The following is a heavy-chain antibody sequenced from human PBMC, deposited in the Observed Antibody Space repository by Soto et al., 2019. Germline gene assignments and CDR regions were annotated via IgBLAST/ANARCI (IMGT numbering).Heavy chain of an antibody. CDR3: ARESEDLTSNFDY. J-gene: IGHJ4*02. V-gene: IGHV3-21*06. Sequence: XGSLRLSCAASGFTFTRYSMNWVRQAPGKGLEWVSSISSTTNYIYYGDSMKGRFTISRDNAKNSLYLEMNSLRAEDTAVYYCARESEDLTSNFDYWGQGSLVTVSS. CDR1: GFTFTRYS. CDR2: ISSTTNYI.